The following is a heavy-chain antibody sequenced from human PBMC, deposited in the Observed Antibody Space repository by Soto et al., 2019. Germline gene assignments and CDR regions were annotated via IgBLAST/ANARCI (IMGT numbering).Heavy chain of an antibody. CDR2: INEDGRYT. D-gene: IGHD3-3*01. CDR3: VRDIRVASA. CDR1: GFTFSSYW. Sequence: EVQLVESGGGLVEPGGPLRLSCAASGFTFSSYWMHWVRQGPGKGLVWVSRINEDGRYTNYADSVRGRFTISRDNAKNTVFLQMNSLRAEDTAVYYCVRDIRVASAWGQGTLVTVSS. J-gene: IGHJ4*02. V-gene: IGHV3-74*01.